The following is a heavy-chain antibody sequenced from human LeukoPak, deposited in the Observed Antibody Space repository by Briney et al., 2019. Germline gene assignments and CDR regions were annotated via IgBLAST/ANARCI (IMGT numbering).Heavy chain of an antibody. CDR2: IKQDGSEK. CDR3: ARFSSGWFWGDDY. J-gene: IGHJ4*02. V-gene: IGHV3-7*01. CDR1: GFTFSSYW. D-gene: IGHD6-19*01. Sequence: GGSLGLSCAASGFTFSSYWMSWVRQAPGKGLEWVANIKQDGSEKYYVDSVKGRFTISRDNAKNSLYLQMNSLRAEDTAVYYCARFSSGWFWGDDYWGQGTLVTVSS.